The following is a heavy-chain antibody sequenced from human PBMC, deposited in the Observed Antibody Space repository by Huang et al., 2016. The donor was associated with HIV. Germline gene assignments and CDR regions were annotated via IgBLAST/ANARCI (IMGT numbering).Heavy chain of an antibody. D-gene: IGHD5-12*01. V-gene: IGHV3-30*02. J-gene: IGHJ4*02. CDR1: GFTFSSYG. Sequence: QVQLVESGGGVVQPGGSLRLSCAASGFTFSSYGMHWVRQAPGKGLEWVAFIRYDGINKYYADSVKGRFTISRDNSKNTLYLQMNSLRAEDTAVYYCAKDLRGDGYKERGFDYWGQGTLVTVSS. CDR3: AKDLRGDGYKERGFDY. CDR2: IRYDGINK.